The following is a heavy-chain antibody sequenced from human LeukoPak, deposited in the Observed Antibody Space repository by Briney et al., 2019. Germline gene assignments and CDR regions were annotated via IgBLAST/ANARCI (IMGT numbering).Heavy chain of an antibody. CDR3: ARYVWGSYPTFEDY. CDR1: GGSISSYY. CDR2: IYYSGST. J-gene: IGHJ4*02. Sequence: SETLSLTCTVSGGSISSYYWSWIRQPPGKGLEWIGYIYYSGSTNYDPSLKSRVTISVDTSKNQFSLKLSSVTAADTAVYYCARYVWGSYPTFEDYWGQGTLVTVSS. D-gene: IGHD3-16*02. V-gene: IGHV4-59*01.